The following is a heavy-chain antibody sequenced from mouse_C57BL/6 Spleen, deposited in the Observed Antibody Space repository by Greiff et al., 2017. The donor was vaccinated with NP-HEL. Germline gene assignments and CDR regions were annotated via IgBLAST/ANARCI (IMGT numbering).Heavy chain of an antibody. CDR3: ARWLYGNYRYFDV. V-gene: IGHV1-7*01. Sequence: QVQLQQSGAELAKPGASVKLSCKASGYTFTSYWMHWVKQRPGQGLEWIGYINPSSGYTKYNQKFKDKATLTADKSSSTAYMQLSSLTYEDSAVYYCARWLYGNYRYFDVWGTGTTVTVSS. CDR1: GYTFTSYW. J-gene: IGHJ1*03. CDR2: INPSSGYT. D-gene: IGHD2-1*01.